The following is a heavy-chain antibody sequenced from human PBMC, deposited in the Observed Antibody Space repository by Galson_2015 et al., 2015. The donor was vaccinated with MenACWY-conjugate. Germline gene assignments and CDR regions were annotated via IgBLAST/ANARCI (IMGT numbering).Heavy chain of an antibody. V-gene: IGHV5-51*01. J-gene: IGHJ6*02. Sequence: QSGAEVKQPGESLSISRKGSGYYFTSYWIAWVRQIPGKGLEWMGLISPGDSNSRYSPSFQGQVTISADKSISTAYLQWSSLKASDTAMYYCARHPPGGRGMDVWGQGTTVTVSS. CDR2: ISPGDSNS. CDR1: GYYFTSYW. D-gene: IGHD1-26*01. CDR3: ARHPPGGRGMDV.